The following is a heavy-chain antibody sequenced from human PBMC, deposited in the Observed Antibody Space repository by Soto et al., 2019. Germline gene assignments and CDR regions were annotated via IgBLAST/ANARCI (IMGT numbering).Heavy chain of an antibody. CDR1: GFTFSSYA. CDR3: ARSYSSSWYGYYYYGMDV. V-gene: IGHV3-23*01. J-gene: IGHJ6*02. CDR2: ISGSGGTT. D-gene: IGHD6-13*01. Sequence: PGGSLRLSCAASGFTFSSYAMSWVRQAPGKGLECVSTISGSGGTTYYADSVKGRFTISRDNSKNTLYLQMNSLRAEDTAVYYCARSYSSSWYGYYYYGMDVWGQGTTVTVSS.